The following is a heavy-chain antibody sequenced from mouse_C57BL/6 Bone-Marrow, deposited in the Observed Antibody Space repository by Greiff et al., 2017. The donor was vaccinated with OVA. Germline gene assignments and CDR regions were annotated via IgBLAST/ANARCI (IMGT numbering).Heavy chain of an antibody. Sequence: EVQRVESGAELVRPGASVKLSCTASGFNIKDDYMHWVKQRPEQGLEWIGWIDPENGDTEYASKFQGKATITADTSSNTAYLQLSSLTSEDTAVYYCTTYGYLFAYWGQGTLVTVSA. D-gene: IGHD2-2*01. CDR2: IDPENGDT. CDR1: GFNIKDDY. J-gene: IGHJ3*01. V-gene: IGHV14-4*01. CDR3: TTYGYLFAY.